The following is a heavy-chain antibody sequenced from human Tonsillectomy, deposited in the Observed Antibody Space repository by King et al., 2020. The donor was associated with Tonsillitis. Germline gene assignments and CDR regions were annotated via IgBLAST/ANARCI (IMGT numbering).Heavy chain of an antibody. Sequence: VQLVESGGGLVQPGGSLRLSCAASGFTFSSYWMHWVRQAPGKGLVGVSRINTDGSGAKYADSVKGRFTISRDNAKKTLYLQMNSLRAEDTAVYYCSGSSWYYFDYWGQGALVTVSS. CDR3: SGSSWYYFDY. CDR1: GFTFSSYW. J-gene: IGHJ4*02. CDR2: INTDGSGA. D-gene: IGHD6-13*01. V-gene: IGHV3-74*03.